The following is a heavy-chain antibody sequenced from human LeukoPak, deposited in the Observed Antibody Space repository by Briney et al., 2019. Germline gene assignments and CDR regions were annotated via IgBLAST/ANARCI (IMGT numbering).Heavy chain of an antibody. CDR2: VKPDGSEK. V-gene: IGHV3-7*01. D-gene: IGHD5-24*01. CDR3: ANLWEMGY. J-gene: IGHJ4*02. CDR1: GFSFSDYW. Sequence: GGSLRLFCAASGFSFSDYWMSWVRQAPGKGLEWVANVKPDGSEKYYVDSVKGRFTISRDNARNSLYLQMDSLRAEDTAVYYCANLWEMGYWGQGTLVTVSS.